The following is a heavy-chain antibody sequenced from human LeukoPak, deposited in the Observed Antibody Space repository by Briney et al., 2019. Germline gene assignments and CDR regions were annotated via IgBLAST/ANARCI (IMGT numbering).Heavy chain of an antibody. CDR3: ARSVYSYYANWFDP. CDR1: GFAFSSYW. J-gene: IGHJ5*02. D-gene: IGHD4-11*01. CDR2: INSDGGST. V-gene: IGHV3-74*01. Sequence: GGSLRLSCAASGFAFSSYWMHWARQAPGKGLVWVSRINSDGGSTTYADSVQGRFTISRDNAKNTLYLQMNSLRADDTAVYYCARSVYSYYANWFDPWGQGTLVTVSS.